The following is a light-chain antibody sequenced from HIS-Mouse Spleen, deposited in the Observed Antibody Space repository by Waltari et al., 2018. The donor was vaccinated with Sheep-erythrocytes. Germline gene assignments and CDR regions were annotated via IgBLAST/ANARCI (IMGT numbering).Light chain of an antibody. CDR3: CSYAGSSTPWV. CDR2: EGS. Sequence: QSALTQPPSASGSPGQSVTISCTGTSSDVGGYNYVSWYQQHPGKAPKLMIYEGSKRPSGVSNRFSGSKSGNTASLTISGLQAEDEADYYCCSYAGSSTPWVFGGGTKL. CDR1: SSDVGGYNY. J-gene: IGLJ3*02. V-gene: IGLV2-23*01.